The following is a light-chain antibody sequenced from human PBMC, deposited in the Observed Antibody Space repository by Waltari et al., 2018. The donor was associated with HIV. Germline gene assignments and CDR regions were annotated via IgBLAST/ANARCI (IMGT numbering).Light chain of an antibody. CDR2: DVN. Sequence: QSVLTQPRSVSGSPGQSVTISCTGTSSDVGYYNYVSWYQQHPGKAPKLMIYDVNKRPSGVPDRFSGSKSGNTASLTISGLQAEDEADYYCCSYAGIYTYVFGTGTKVTVL. CDR1: SSDVGYYNY. J-gene: IGLJ1*01. V-gene: IGLV2-11*01. CDR3: CSYAGIYTYV.